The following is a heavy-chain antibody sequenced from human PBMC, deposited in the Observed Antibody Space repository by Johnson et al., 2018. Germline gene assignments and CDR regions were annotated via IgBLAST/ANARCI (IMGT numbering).Heavy chain of an antibody. CDR2: IIPIFGTA. D-gene: IGHD3-10*01. CDR1: GGTFSSYA. J-gene: IGHJ6*02. CDR3: ARVHYYGSGSYYRYYYYYGMDV. Sequence: QVQLVESGAEVKKPGSSVKVSCKASGGTFSSYAMNWVRQAPGQGLEWMGGIIPIFGTANYAQKFPGRVTITADESTSPAYMELSSLRSEDTAVYYCARVHYYGSGSYYRYYYYYGMDVWGQGTTVTVSS. V-gene: IGHV1-69*01.